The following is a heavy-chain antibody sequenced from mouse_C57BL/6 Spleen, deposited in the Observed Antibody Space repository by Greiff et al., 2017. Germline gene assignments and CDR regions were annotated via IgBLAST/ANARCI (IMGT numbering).Heavy chain of an antibody. CDR1: GYTFTDHT. D-gene: IGHD2-4*01. CDR2: IYPRDGST. Sequence: QVQLQQSDAELVKPGASVKISCKVSGYTFTDHTIHWMKQRPEQGLEWIGYIYPRDGSTKYNEKFKGKATLTADKSSSTAYMQLNSLTSEDSAVXFCASPLNYDYDEAWFAYWGQGTLVTVSA. CDR3: ASPLNYDYDEAWFAY. V-gene: IGHV1-78*01. J-gene: IGHJ3*01.